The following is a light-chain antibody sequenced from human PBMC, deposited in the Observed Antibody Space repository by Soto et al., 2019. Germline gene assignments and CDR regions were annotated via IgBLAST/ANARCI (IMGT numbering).Light chain of an antibody. CDR3: QQYYISPRT. Sequence: DIVMTQSPDSLAVSLGERATINYKSSQSVLYSSNNKNYLAWYQQKPGQPPKLLIYWASTRESGVPDRFSGSGSGTDFTLTISSLQAEDVAVYYCQQYYISPRTFGQGTKLEIK. J-gene: IGKJ2*01. V-gene: IGKV4-1*01. CDR1: QSVLYSSNNKNY. CDR2: WAS.